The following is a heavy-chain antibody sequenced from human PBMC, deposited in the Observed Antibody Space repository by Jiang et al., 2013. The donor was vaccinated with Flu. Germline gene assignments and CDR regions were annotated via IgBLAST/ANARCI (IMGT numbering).Heavy chain of an antibody. Sequence: GPGLVKPSQTLSLTCTVSGGSISNGNYYWSWIRQPPGLGLEWIGYIYYTGSTYYNPSLKSRVTISGDTPKNQFSLNLRSVTAADTAVYYCVREDYYHYGTDVWG. V-gene: IGHV4-30-4*01. J-gene: IGHJ6*01. CDR3: VREDYYHYGTDV. CDR1: GGSISNGNYY. CDR2: IYYTGST.